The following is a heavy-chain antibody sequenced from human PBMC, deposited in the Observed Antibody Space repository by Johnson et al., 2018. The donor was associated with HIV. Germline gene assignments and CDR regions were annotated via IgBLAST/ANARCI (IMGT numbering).Heavy chain of an antibody. V-gene: IGHV3-20*04. CDR1: GFTFDDYG. CDR2: INWNGGST. CDR3: AKFLLMDEDRSGTFDI. Sequence: MQLVESGGGVVRPGGSLRLSCAASGFTFDDYGMSWVRQAPGKGLEWVAGINWNGGSTGYADSVKGRFTISRDNSKDTLYLQMNSLRAEDTAVYYCAKFLLMDEDRSGTFDILGQGTMFTVSS. J-gene: IGHJ3*02. D-gene: IGHD2-8*01.